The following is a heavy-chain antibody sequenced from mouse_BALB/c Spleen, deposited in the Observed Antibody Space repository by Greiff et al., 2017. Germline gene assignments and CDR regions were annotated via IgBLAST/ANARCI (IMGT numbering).Heavy chain of an antibody. CDR2: ISSCGST. Sequence: EVKVVESGGGLVKPGGSLKLSCAASGFTFSSYAMSWVRQTPEKRLEWVASISSCGSTYYPDSVKGRFTISRDNARNILYLQMSSLRSEDTAMYYCAREGTTVVGDAMDYWGQGTSVTVAS. V-gene: IGHV5-6-5*01. CDR1: GFTFSSYA. J-gene: IGHJ4*01. CDR3: AREGTTVVGDAMDY. D-gene: IGHD1-1*01.